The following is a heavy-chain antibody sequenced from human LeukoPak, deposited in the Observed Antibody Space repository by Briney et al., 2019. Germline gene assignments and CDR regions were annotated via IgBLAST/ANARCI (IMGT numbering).Heavy chain of an antibody. V-gene: IGHV4-4*07. CDR1: GGSISSYY. CDR2: IYTSGST. D-gene: IGHD1-26*01. Sequence: SETLSLTCTVSGGSISSYYWSWIRQPAGKGLEWIGRIYTSGSTNYNPSLKSRVTMSVDTSKNQFSLKLSSVTAADTAVYYCAREFPYSGSYYRRSYYYYMDFWGKGTTVTVSS. J-gene: IGHJ6*03. CDR3: AREFPYSGSYYRRSYYYYMDF.